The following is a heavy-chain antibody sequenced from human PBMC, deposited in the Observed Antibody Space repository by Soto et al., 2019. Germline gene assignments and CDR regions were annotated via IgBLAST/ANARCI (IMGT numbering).Heavy chain of an antibody. D-gene: IGHD6-19*01. CDR2: IYYSGST. Sequence: SETLSLTCTVSGGSISSYYWSWIRQPPGKGLEWIGYIYYSGSTNYNPSLKSRVTISVDTSKNQFSLKLSSVTAADTAVYYCARDGEPYSSGFQPYYDYWGQGTLVTVSS. CDR3: ARDGEPYSSGFQPYYDY. V-gene: IGHV4-59*01. J-gene: IGHJ4*02. CDR1: GGSISSYY.